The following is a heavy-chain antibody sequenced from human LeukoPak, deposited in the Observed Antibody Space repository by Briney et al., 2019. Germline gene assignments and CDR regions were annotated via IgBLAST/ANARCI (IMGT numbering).Heavy chain of an antibody. V-gene: IGHV1-2*02. J-gene: IGHJ4*02. CDR1: GYTFTGYC. CDR3: ARANTAMAFDY. CDR2: INPNSGGT. D-gene: IGHD5-18*01. Sequence: ASVKVSCKASGYTFTGYCMHWVRQAPGQGLEWMGWINPNSGGTNYAQKFQGRVTMTRDTSISTAYMGLSRPRSDDTAVYYCARANTAMAFDYWGQGTLVTVSS.